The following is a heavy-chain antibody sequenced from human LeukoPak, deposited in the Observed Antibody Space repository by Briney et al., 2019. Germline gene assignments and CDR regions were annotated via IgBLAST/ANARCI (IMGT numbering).Heavy chain of an antibody. D-gene: IGHD2-2*01. Sequence: PGGSLRLSCAASGFTFSSYGLHWVRQAPGKGLEWVGVIWYDGSNKYYADSVKRRFIISRDNSKNTLYLQMNSLRAEDTGVYYCAKDRKLLWGSLRYWGQGTLVTVSS. CDR2: IWYDGSNK. CDR3: AKDRKLLWGSLRY. J-gene: IGHJ4*02. V-gene: IGHV3-30*02. CDR1: GFTFSSYG.